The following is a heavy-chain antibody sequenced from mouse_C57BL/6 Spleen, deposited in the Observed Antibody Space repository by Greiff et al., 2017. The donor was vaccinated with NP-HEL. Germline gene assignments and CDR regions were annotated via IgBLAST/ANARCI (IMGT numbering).Heavy chain of an antibody. CDR1: GYTFTDYN. Sequence: EVQLQESGPELVKPGASVKIPCKASGYTFTDYNMDWVKQSHGKSLEWIGDINPNNGGTIYNQKFKGKATLTVDKSSSTAYMELRSLTSEDTAVYYCARWNYVPFAYWGQGTLVTVSA. CDR2: INPNNGGT. D-gene: IGHD1-1*01. CDR3: ARWNYVPFAY. J-gene: IGHJ3*01. V-gene: IGHV1-18*01.